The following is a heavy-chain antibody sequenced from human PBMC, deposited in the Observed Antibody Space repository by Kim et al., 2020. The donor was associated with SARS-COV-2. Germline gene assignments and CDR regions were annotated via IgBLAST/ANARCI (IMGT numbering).Heavy chain of an antibody. CDR2: IYYSGSS. J-gene: IGHJ4*02. V-gene: IGHV4-39*01. CDR1: GGSISSSTYY. CDR3: ARPYYDSSGYPVSAYFDY. Sequence: SETLSLTCTVSGGSISSSTYYWGWIRQPPGKGLEWIGTIYYSGSSYYNPSLKSRVTISVDTSKNRFSLKLSSVTAADTAVYYCARPYYDSSGYPVSAYFDYWGQGTLVTVSS. D-gene: IGHD3-22*01.